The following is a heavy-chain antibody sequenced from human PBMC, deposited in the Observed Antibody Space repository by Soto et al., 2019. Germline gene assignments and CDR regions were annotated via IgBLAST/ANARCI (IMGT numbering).Heavy chain of an antibody. CDR1: GGTFSSYA. CDR3: ARTPTYSRLGDH. Sequence: QVQLVQSGAEVKKPGSSVTVSCKASGGTFSSYAISWVRQAPGQGLEWVGWINPNNDNSVSAQKFQDRVTLTTDTSTSTVYMELRSLTSDDTAFYYCARTPTYSRLGDHWGQGTLVTVAS. CDR2: INPNNDNS. V-gene: IGHV1-18*01. D-gene: IGHD3-22*01. J-gene: IGHJ4*02.